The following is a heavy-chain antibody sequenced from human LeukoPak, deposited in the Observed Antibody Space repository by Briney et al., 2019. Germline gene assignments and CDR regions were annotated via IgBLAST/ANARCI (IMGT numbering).Heavy chain of an antibody. CDR2: IRSKAYGGTT. J-gene: IGHJ4*02. D-gene: IGHD5-18*01. CDR3: TRTTDTAVVLLN. Sequence: GGSLRLSCTASGFTFGDYAMSWVRQAPGKGLEWVGFIRSKAYGGTTEYAASVKGRFTISRDDSKSIAYLQMNSLKTEDTAVYYCTRTTDTAVVLLNWGQGTLVTVSS. V-gene: IGHV3-49*04. CDR1: GFTFGDYA.